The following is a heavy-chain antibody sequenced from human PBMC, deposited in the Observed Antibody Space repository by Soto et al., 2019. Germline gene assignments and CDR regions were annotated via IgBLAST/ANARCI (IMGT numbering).Heavy chain of an antibody. Sequence: ASVKVSCKGSGYSFTSYGISWVRKAPGQGLEWMGWISVYNGNIKYAQKFEGRVTMTTDTSMFTAYLEVRSLRSDDTAVYYCARRTSYYDDSNAYYSFDYWGPGTLVTVSS. D-gene: IGHD3-22*01. CDR3: ARRTSYYDDSNAYYSFDY. CDR1: GYSFTSYG. V-gene: IGHV1-18*04. CDR2: ISVYNGNI. J-gene: IGHJ4*02.